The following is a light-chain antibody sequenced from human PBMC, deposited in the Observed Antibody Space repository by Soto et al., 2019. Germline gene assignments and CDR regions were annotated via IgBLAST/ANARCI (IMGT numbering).Light chain of an antibody. CDR2: DVG. CDR1: SSDVARYNR. Sequence: QSVLTQPASVSGSPGQSITISCTGSSSDVARYNRVSWYQHHPGKAPRLIIYDVGSSVVSHRFSGSRSGDAASLTISGLQAEDEADYYCGSYRSDNTYVFGTGTKVTV. V-gene: IGLV2-14*01. J-gene: IGLJ1*01. CDR3: GSYRSDNTYV.